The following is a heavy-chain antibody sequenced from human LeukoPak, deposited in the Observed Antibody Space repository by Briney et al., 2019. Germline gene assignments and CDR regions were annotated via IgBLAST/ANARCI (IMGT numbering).Heavy chain of an antibody. Sequence: ASVKVSCKASGYTFTSYGISWVRQAPGQGLEWMGWISAYNGNTNYAQKLQGRVTMTTDTSTSTAYMELRSLRSDDTAVYYCARSRESIAAAGTLDYWGQGTRVTVSS. J-gene: IGHJ4*02. D-gene: IGHD6-13*01. CDR3: ARSRESIAAAGTLDY. CDR1: GYTFTSYG. CDR2: ISAYNGNT. V-gene: IGHV1-18*01.